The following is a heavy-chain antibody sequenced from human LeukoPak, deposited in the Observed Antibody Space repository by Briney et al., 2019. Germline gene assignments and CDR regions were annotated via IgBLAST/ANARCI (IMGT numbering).Heavy chain of an antibody. CDR3: ARFGVVTNDAFDI. CDR1: GYTFNGYY. J-gene: IGHJ3*02. V-gene: IGHV1-2*02. Sequence: ASVKVSCKASGYTFNGYYIHWVRQAPGQGLEWKGWINPNSGVTKYSQQFQGRVTMTWDTSVSTAYMELSRLTSDDTAMYYCARFGVVTNDAFDIWGQGTMVTISS. CDR2: INPNSGVT. D-gene: IGHD3-3*01.